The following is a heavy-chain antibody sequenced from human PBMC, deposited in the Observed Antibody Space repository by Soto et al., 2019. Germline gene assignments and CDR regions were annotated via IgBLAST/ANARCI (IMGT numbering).Heavy chain of an antibody. CDR1: GGTFSSYT. D-gene: IGHD1-1*01. CDR2: IIPILGIA. CDR3: ARLVGGGIERKWDYYMDV. Sequence: ASVKVSCKASGGTFSSYTISWVRQAPGQGLEWMGRIIPILGIANYAQKFQGRVTITADKSTSTAYMELSSLRSEDTAVYYCARLVGGGIERKWDYYMDVWGKGTTVTVSS. V-gene: IGHV1-69*02. J-gene: IGHJ6*03.